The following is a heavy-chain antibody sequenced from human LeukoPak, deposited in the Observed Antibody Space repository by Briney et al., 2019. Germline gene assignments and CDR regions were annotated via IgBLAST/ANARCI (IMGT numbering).Heavy chain of an antibody. D-gene: IGHD1-1*01. Sequence: SETLSLTCAVYGGSFSGYYWSWIRQPPGKGLEWIGEINHSGSTNYNPSLKSRVTISVDTSKNQFSLKLSSVTAADTAVYYCARGAAGTTPYWGQGTLVTVFS. CDR3: ARGAAGTTPY. CDR2: INHSGST. V-gene: IGHV4-34*01. J-gene: IGHJ4*02. CDR1: GGSFSGYY.